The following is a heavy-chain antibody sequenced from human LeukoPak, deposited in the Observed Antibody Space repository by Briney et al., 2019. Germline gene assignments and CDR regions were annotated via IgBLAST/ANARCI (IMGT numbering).Heavy chain of an antibody. D-gene: IGHD2-15*01. CDR1: GGSISTYY. J-gene: IGHJ1*01. Sequence: PSETLSLICTVSGGSISTYYWSWIRQPPGKGLEWIGYIYYSGSTSYNPSLKSRITVSVDTFKNQFSLKLSSVTAADTAVYYCARDTGVVVGYFQHWGQGTLVTVSS. V-gene: IGHV4-59*01. CDR3: ARDTGVVVGYFQH. CDR2: IYYSGST.